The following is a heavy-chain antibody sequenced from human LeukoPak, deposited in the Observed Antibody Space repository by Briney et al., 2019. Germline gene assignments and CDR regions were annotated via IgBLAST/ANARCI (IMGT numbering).Heavy chain of an antibody. D-gene: IGHD3-22*01. CDR1: GFTFSSYW. J-gene: IGHJ4*02. Sequence: GESLKISCAASGFTFSSYWMSWVRQAPGKGLEWVANIKQDGSEKYYVDSVKGRFTISRDNAKNSLYLQMNSLRAEDTAVYYCEADDSSHDYWGQGTLVTVSS. CDR3: EADDSSHDY. V-gene: IGHV3-7*01. CDR2: IKQDGSEK.